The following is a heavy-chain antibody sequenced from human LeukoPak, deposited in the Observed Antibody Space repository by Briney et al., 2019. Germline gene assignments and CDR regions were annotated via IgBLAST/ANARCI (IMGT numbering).Heavy chain of an antibody. CDR2: IKQDGSER. CDR1: GFTFSSYW. CDR3: ARYGSGKEDDAFDI. D-gene: IGHD6-19*01. V-gene: IGHV3-7*01. Sequence: GGSLRLSCAASGFTFSSYWMSWVRQAPGKGLEWVANIKQDGSERYYVDSVKGRFTISRDNAKNSLYLQMNSLRAEDTAVYYCARYGSGKEDDAFDIWGQGTMVTVSS. J-gene: IGHJ3*02.